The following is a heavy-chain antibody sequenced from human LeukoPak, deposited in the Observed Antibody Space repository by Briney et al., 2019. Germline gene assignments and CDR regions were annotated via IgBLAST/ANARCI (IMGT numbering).Heavy chain of an antibody. CDR2: ITTSSSYT. V-gene: IGHV3-21*01. J-gene: IGHJ4*02. Sequence: GGSLRLSCEASGFSFSSYNMDWVRQTPGKGLEWISSITTSSSYTFYADSVKGRFTISRDNARNSLYLQMNSLTAEDTAVYYCARDWFHAIDYWGQGTLVTVSS. CDR1: GFSFSSYN. CDR3: ARDWFHAIDY. D-gene: IGHD2/OR15-2a*01.